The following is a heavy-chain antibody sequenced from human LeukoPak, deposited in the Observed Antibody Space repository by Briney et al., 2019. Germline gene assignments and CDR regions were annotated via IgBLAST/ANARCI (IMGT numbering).Heavy chain of an antibody. CDR2: IYTSGTT. Sequence: SQTLSLTCTVSGGSISSGSYYWSWIRQPAGRGLEWIGRIYTSGTTNYNPSLKSRVTISVDTSKNQFSLELSSVTAADTAVYYCASAPYDFWSGYGGLDYWGQGTLVTVSS. V-gene: IGHV4-61*02. J-gene: IGHJ4*02. D-gene: IGHD3-3*01. CDR1: GGSISSGSYY. CDR3: ASAPYDFWSGYGGLDY.